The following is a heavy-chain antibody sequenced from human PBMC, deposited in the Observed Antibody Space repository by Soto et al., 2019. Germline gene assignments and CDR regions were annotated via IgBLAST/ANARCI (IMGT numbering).Heavy chain of an antibody. J-gene: IGHJ4*02. Sequence: RRLSCAASGFTFSTYWMHWVRQAPGKGLVWVSRIKTDGSVTTYADSVKGRFTISRDNAKNTLYLQMNTLRAEDTAVYYCARDLGGSHDYWGRGTLVTVSS. CDR3: ARDLGGSHDY. V-gene: IGHV3-74*01. CDR2: IKTDGSVT. CDR1: GFTFSTYW. D-gene: IGHD3-16*01.